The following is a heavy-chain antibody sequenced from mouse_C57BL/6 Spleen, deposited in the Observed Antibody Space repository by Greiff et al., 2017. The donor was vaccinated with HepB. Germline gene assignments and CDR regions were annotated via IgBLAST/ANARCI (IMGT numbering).Heavy chain of an antibody. J-gene: IGHJ4*01. CDR3: ARGDDYYGSSPYGYAMDY. D-gene: IGHD1-1*01. CDR1: GYTFTSYW. V-gene: IGHV1-72*01. CDR2: IDPNRGGT. Sequence: VQLQQPGAELVKPGASVKLSCKASGYTFTSYWMHWVKQRPGRGLEWIGRIDPNRGGTKYNEKFKSKATLTVDKPSSTAYMQLSSLTSEDSAVYYCARGDDYYGSSPYGYAMDYWGQGTSVTVSS.